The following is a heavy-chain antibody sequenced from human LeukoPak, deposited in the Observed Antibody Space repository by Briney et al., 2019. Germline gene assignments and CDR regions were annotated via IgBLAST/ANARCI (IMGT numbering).Heavy chain of an antibody. CDR1: GFTITAYA. CDR3: AKDPNGDYVGAFDT. V-gene: IGHV3-23*01. J-gene: IGHJ3*02. D-gene: IGHD4-17*01. CDR2: IGITSEYI. Sequence: GGSLRLSCAASGFTITAYAMSWVRQSPGKGLEWVSGIGITSEYIHYADSVKGRFTISRDNSKNTVYLQMSSLRAEDAAVYYCAKDPNGDYVGAFDTWGQGTMVIVSS.